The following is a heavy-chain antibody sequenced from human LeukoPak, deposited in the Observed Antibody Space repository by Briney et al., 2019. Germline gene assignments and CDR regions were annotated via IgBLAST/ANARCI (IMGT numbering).Heavy chain of an antibody. CDR2: LYSADTT. Sequence: GGSLRLSCAASGFSVSNYYMNWVRQPPGKGLEWVSVLYSADTTYFADSVKGRFTISRDNSKNTLYLQMNSLRAEDTAVYYCAKDRLEYSSSRPSLYYGMDVWGQGTTVTVSS. CDR1: GFSVSNYY. D-gene: IGHD6-6*01. J-gene: IGHJ6*02. V-gene: IGHV3-53*01. CDR3: AKDRLEYSSSRPSLYYGMDV.